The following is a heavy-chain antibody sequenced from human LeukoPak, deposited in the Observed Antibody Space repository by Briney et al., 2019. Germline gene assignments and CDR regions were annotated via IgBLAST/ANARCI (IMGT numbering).Heavy chain of an antibody. Sequence: SETLSLTCTVSGGSISSYYWSWIRQPPGKGLEWIGYIYYSGSTNYNPSLKSRVTISVDTSKNQFSLKLSSVTAADTAVYYCARGTYSSSWYFSNWFDPWGQGTLVTVSS. D-gene: IGHD6-13*01. J-gene: IGHJ5*02. CDR3: ARGTYSSSWYFSNWFDP. CDR1: GGSISSYY. CDR2: IYYSGST. V-gene: IGHV4-59*12.